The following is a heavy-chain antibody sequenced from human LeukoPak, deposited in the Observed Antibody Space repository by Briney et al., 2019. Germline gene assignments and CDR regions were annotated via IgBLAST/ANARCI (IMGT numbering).Heavy chain of an antibody. V-gene: IGHV1-18*01. D-gene: IGHD6-13*01. CDR1: GYTLSESS. CDR2: ISAYNGNT. J-gene: IGHJ6*03. Sequence: ASVKVSCKVSGYTLSESSIHWVRQAPGQGLEWMGWISAYNGNTNYAQKLQGRVTMTTDTSTSTAYMELRSLRSDDTAVYYCAREGGSSPTYYYYMDVWGKGTTVTVSS. CDR3: AREGGSSPTYYYYMDV.